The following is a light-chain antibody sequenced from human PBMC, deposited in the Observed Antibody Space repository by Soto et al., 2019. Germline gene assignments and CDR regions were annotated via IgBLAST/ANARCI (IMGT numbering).Light chain of an antibody. CDR1: NSNIGAGYD. CDR2: NDV. V-gene: IGLV1-40*01. Sequence: QSVLTQPPSVSGAPGLRVTISCTGSNSNIGAGYDVHWYQQLPETAPKLLIYNDVKRPSGVPDRFSGSKSGTSASLAITGLQAEDEADYYCQSYGNILSGHVFGPGIELTVL. J-gene: IGLJ1*01. CDR3: QSYGNILSGHV.